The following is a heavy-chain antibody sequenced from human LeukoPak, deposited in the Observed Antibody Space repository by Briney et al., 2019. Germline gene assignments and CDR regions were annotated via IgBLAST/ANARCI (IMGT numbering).Heavy chain of an antibody. CDR2: IYTSGST. V-gene: IGHV4-4*09. Sequence: SEILSLTCTVSGGSISGYYWSWIRQPPGKGLEWIGYIYTSGSTNYNPSLKSRVTISVDTSKNQFSLKLSSVTAADTAVYYCARLAAAGRLDYWGQGTLVTVSS. CDR1: GGSISGYY. CDR3: ARLAAAGRLDY. D-gene: IGHD6-13*01. J-gene: IGHJ4*02.